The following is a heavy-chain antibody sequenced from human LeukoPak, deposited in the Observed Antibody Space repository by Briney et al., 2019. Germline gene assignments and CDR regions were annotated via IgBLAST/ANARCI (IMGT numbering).Heavy chain of an antibody. J-gene: IGHJ4*02. D-gene: IGHD3-10*01. CDR1: GFTLSNYW. V-gene: IGHV3-7*04. Sequence: SWGSLTLSCADSGFTLSNYWMSWVCQAPGKGLEWVANINQDGTEKYSVDSVKGRFTISRDNAKNSLHLQMNSLRAEDTAVYYCARGRGIDYWGQRTLGSASS. CDR3: ARGRGIDY. CDR2: INQDGTEK.